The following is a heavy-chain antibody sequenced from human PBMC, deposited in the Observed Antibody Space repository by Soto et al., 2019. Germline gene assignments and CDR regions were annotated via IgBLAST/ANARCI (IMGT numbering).Heavy chain of an antibody. V-gene: IGHV4-34*01. D-gene: IGHD3-3*01. CDR3: ARAWFLDYYYYGMDV. J-gene: IGHJ6*02. Sequence: PSETLSLTCAVYGGSFSGYYWSWIRQPPGKGLEWIGEINHSGSTNYNPSLKIRVTISVDTSKNQFSLKLSSVTAADTAVYYCARAWFLDYYYYGMDVWGQGTTVTVSS. CDR1: GGSFSGYY. CDR2: INHSGST.